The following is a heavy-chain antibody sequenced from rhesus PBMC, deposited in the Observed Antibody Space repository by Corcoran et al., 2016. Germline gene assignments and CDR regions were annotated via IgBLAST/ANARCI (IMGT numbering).Heavy chain of an antibody. CDR3: ASGPLSQLDY. CDR2: IHGSSGST. Sequence: QVQLQESGPAVVKPSETLSLTCAVSGGSITIGNWWSWIRQSPGKGLEWTGGIHGSSGSTYSNPSLKRRVTISPDTSKNLFSLKLTSVTAADTAVYYCASGPLSQLDYWGQGVLVTVSS. V-gene: IGHV4-93*01. CDR1: GGSITIGNW. J-gene: IGHJ4*01.